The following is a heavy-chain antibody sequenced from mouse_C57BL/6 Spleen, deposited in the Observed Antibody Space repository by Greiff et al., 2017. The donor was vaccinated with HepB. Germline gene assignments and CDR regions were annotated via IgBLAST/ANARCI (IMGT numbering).Heavy chain of an antibody. Sequence: EVQLQQSGPELVKPGASVKISCKASGYTFTDYYMNWVKQSHGKSLEWIGDINPNDGGTSYNQKFKGKATLTVDKSSSTAYMELRSLTSEDSAVYYCAKIYYDYGGFAYWGQGTLVTVSA. CDR3: AKIYYDYGGFAY. J-gene: IGHJ3*01. CDR2: INPNDGGT. CDR1: GYTFTDYY. D-gene: IGHD2-4*01. V-gene: IGHV1-26*01.